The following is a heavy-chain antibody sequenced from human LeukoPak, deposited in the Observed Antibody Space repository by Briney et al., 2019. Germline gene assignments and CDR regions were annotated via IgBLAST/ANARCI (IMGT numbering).Heavy chain of an antibody. J-gene: IGHJ4*02. CDR3: AREGSSGWYRDLYYFDY. CDR2: IIPIFGTA. V-gene: IGHV1-69*01. D-gene: IGHD6-19*01. Sequence: GASVKVSCKASGGTFSSYAISWVRQAPGQGLEWMGGIIPIFGTANYAQKFQGRVTITADESTSTAYMELSSLRSEDTAVYYCAREGSSGWYRDLYYFDYWGQGTLVTVSS. CDR1: GGTFSSYA.